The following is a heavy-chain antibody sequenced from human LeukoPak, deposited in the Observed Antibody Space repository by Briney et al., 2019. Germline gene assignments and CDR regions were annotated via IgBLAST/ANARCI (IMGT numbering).Heavy chain of an antibody. D-gene: IGHD3-3*01. CDR1: GFTFSNNW. CDR2: VTSTNKI. CDR3: ARAQTLFWEFDGFDI. V-gene: IGHV3-48*02. J-gene: IGHJ3*02. Sequence: GGSLRLSCAASGFTFSNNWMGWVRQAPGKGLEWIATVTSTNKIHYADSVKGRFTISRDNAENSVYLQMNSLRDEDTAVYSCARAQTLFWEFDGFDIWGRGTKVTVSS.